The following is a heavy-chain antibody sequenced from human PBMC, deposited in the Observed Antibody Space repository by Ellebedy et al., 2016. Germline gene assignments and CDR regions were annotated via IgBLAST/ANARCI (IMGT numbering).Heavy chain of an antibody. V-gene: IGHV1-18*01. D-gene: IGHD3-10*01. CDR1: GYTFTSYG. CDR3: ARAEVLIRGVIGSFDY. CDR2: ISAYNGNT. Sequence: ASVKVSCXASGYTFTSYGISWVRQAPGQGLEWMGWISAYNGNTNYAQKLQGRVTMTTDTSTSTAYMELRSLRSDDTAVYYCARAEVLIRGVIGSFDYWGQGTLVTVSS. J-gene: IGHJ4*02.